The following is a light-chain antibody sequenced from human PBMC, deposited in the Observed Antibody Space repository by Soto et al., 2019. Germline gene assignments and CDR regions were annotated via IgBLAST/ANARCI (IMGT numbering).Light chain of an antibody. CDR2: SSN. J-gene: IGLJ2*01. CDR3: ATWSDSLNGVV. CDR1: SSNIGSNT. V-gene: IGLV1-44*01. Sequence: QSVLTQSPSASGTPGQRVTISCSGSSSNIGSNTVNWYQQLPRTAPKLLIYSSNQRPSGVPDRFSGSKSGTSASLAISGLQSEDEADYYCATWSDSLNGVVFGGGTKLTVL.